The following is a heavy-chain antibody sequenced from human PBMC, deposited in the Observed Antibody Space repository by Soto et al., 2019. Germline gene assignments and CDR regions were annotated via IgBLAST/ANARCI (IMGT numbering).Heavy chain of an antibody. CDR3: ARVGLGSCNNGVCSSTLDY. Sequence: GGSLRLSCAASGFTFSSYWMSWVRQAPGKGLEWVANIKQDGSEKYYVDSVKGRFTISRDNAKNSLYLQMNSLRAEDTAVYYCARVGLGSCNNGVCSSTLDYWGQGTLVTVSS. CDR1: GFTFSSYW. J-gene: IGHJ4*02. V-gene: IGHV3-7*01. D-gene: IGHD2-8*01. CDR2: IKQDGSEK.